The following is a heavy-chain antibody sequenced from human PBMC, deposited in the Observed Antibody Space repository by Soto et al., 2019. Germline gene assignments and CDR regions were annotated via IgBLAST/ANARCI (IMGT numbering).Heavy chain of an antibody. V-gene: IGHV1-18*01. J-gene: IGHJ4*02. CDR1: GYTFASYG. D-gene: IGHD3-10*01. CDR2: INTYNDNT. Sequence: ASVKVSCKASGYTFASYGINWVRQAPGQGLEWMGWINTYNDNTNYAQKLQGRVTMTTDTSTSTVYMELRSLTSDDTAVYYCARGSGSHDYWGQGGQVTVSS. CDR3: ARGSGSHDY.